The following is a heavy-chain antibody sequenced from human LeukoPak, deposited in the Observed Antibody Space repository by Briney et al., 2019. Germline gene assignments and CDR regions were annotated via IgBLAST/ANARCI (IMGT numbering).Heavy chain of an antibody. CDR2: ISGSGGST. J-gene: IGHJ4*02. Sequence: GGSLRLSCAASGFTFSSYAMSWVRQAPGKGLEWVSAISGSGGSTYYADSVRGRFTISRDNSKNTLYLQMNSLRAEDTAVYYCARALLGGMGYYFDYWGQGNLVTVSS. CDR3: ARALLGGMGYYFDY. V-gene: IGHV3-23*01. CDR1: GFTFSSYA. D-gene: IGHD3-16*01.